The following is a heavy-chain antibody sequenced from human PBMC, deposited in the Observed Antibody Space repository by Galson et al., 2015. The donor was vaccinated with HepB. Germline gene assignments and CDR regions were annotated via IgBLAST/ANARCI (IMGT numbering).Heavy chain of an antibody. D-gene: IGHD2-2*01. CDR1: GYTFSSYV. V-gene: IGHV3-23*01. J-gene: IGHJ3*02. Sequence: SLRLSCAASGYTFSSYVMSWVRQAPGKGLEWVSSIIKGGVSTYHADSVKGRFTISRDNSRNTLYLQMNSLRAEDTAVYYCAKGGCSSANCEMPFNIWGQGTVVAVSS. CDR3: AKGGCSSANCEMPFNI. CDR2: IIKGGVST.